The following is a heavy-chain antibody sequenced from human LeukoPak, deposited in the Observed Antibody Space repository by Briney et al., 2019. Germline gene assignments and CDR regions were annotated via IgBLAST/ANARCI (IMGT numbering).Heavy chain of an antibody. D-gene: IGHD4-17*01. Sequence: GGSLRLSCAASGVTFSNYGMHWVRQAPGKGLEWVAVISYDGNNKYYAASVKGRFTISRDNAKNSLYPQMNSLRAEDTAVYYCARWTTDHDYGDYDPGGFDLWGRGTLVTVSS. J-gene: IGHJ2*01. CDR3: ARWTTDHDYGDYDPGGFDL. V-gene: IGHV3-30*03. CDR1: GVTFSNYG. CDR2: ISYDGNNK.